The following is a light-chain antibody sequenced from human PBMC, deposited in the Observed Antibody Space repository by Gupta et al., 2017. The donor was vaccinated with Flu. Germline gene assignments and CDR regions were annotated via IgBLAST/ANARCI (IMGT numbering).Light chain of an antibody. Sequence: HSVLTQPPSVSGAPGQTVTISCTGGSSNFGAGYDVHWFQHLPGTAPKLLIYANTNRPSGGPDRCSGSNSGTSAALAITGLPAEEEAAYFCQSYDNTRTGTWVFGGGTKLTVL. CDR3: QSYDNTRTGTWV. J-gene: IGLJ3*02. CDR2: ANT. CDR1: SSNFGAGYD. V-gene: IGLV1-40*01.